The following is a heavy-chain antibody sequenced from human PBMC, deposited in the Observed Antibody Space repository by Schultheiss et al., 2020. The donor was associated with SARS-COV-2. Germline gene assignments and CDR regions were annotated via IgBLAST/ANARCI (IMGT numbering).Heavy chain of an antibody. D-gene: IGHD3-10*01. CDR2: IYYSGST. CDR1: GGSISSYY. V-gene: IGHV4-59*01. J-gene: IGHJ4*02. CDR3: ARDGNYYGSGSSFDY. Sequence: SQTLSLTCTVSGGSISSYYWSWIRQPPGKGLEWIGYIYYSGSTNYNPSLKSRVTISVDTSKNQFSLKLSSVTAADTAVYYCARDGNYYGSGSSFDYWGQGTLVTVSS.